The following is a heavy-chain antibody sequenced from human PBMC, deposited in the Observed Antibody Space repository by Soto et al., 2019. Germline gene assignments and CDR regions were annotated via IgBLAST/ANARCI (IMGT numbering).Heavy chain of an antibody. CDR2: IIPNLGIA. CDR1: GGTFSSYT. Sequence: QVQLVQSGAEVQKPGSSVKVSCKASGGTFSSYTISWVGQAPGQGLEWMGRIIPNLGIANYAQKFQGRVTITADKSTSTAYMELSSLRSEDTAVYYCASPTSYYGSGSYSPPYYWGQGTLVTVSS. J-gene: IGHJ4*02. D-gene: IGHD3-10*01. CDR3: ASPTSYYGSGSYSPPYY. V-gene: IGHV1-69*02.